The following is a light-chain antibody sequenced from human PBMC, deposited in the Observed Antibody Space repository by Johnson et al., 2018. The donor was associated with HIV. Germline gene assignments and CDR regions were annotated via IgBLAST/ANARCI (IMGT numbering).Light chain of an antibody. CDR1: SSNIGNNY. V-gene: IGLV1-51*01. Sequence: VLTQPPSVSAAPGQKVTISCSGSSSNIGNNYVSWYQQLPGTSPKLLIYDNNKRPSGIPDRFSGSKSGTSATLGITGLQTGDEADYYCGTWDSSLGAWVFGTGTKVTVL. J-gene: IGLJ1*01. CDR3: GTWDSSLGAWV. CDR2: DNN.